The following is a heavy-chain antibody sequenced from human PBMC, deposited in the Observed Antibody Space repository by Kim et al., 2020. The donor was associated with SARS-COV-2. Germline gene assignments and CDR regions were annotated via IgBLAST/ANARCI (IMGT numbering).Heavy chain of an antibody. D-gene: IGHD2-15*01. J-gene: IGHJ4*02. CDR3: ARGAKHCTGGGCYDY. V-gene: IGHV1-46*01. Sequence: QKFQGRFTTTGDTSASTVYMELTSLRSEDTAVYFCARGAKHCTGGGCYDYWGQGTLVTVSS.